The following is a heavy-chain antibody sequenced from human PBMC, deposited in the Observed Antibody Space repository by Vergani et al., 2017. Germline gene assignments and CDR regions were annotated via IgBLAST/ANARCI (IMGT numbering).Heavy chain of an antibody. CDR1: GFTFSSYA. D-gene: IGHD3-10*01. Sequence: VQLVESGGGLVKPGGSLRLSCAASGFTFSSYAMHWVRQAPGKGLEWVAVISYDGSNKYYADSVKGRFTISRDNSKNTLYLQMNSLRAEDTAVYYCARDTALWFGELFVRAFDIWGQGTMVTVSS. V-gene: IGHV3-30*01. J-gene: IGHJ3*02. CDR2: ISYDGSNK. CDR3: ARDTALWFGELFVRAFDI.